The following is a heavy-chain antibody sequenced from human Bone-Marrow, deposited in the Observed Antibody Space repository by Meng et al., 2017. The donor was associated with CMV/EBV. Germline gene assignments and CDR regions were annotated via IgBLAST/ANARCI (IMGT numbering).Heavy chain of an antibody. CDR3: SRNSTYRSSCYVSK. J-gene: IGHJ4*02. V-gene: IGHV4-34*01. CDR1: GGYCGGYY. Sequence: LRPLETRSLPCLTCGGYCGGYYGSGCRQPPENGLEWIGEINKGGSPNYDQSLTSRITISVVSFKTQFSLNLRSLTAATAAVYSCSRNSTYRSSCYVSKWGQGTLVTVSS. D-gene: IGHD6-13*01. CDR2: INKGGSP.